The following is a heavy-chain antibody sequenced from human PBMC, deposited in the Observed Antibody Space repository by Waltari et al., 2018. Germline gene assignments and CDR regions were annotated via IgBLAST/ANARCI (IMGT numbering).Heavy chain of an antibody. D-gene: IGHD1-26*01. CDR3: AKDRKWELREFDY. V-gene: IGHV3-30*18. CDR1: GFTFSSYG. CDR2: ISYDGRNK. J-gene: IGHJ4*02. Sequence: QVQLVESGGGVVQPGRSLRLSCAASGFTFSSYGMHWVRQAPGKGLEWVAVISYDGRNKYYADSVKGRFTISRDNSKNTLYLQMNSLRAEDTAVYYCAKDRKWELREFDYWGQGTLVTVSS.